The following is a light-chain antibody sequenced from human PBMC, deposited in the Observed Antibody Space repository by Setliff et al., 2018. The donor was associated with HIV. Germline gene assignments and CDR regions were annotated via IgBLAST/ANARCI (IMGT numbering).Light chain of an antibody. CDR1: QSISGY. V-gene: IGKV1-39*01. CDR2: GAS. CDR3: QQSYTTPYT. J-gene: IGKJ2*01. Sequence: DIQMTQSPSSLSALVGDRVTIACRANQSISGYLNWYQQKAGTAPKLLIYGASNLQSGVPSRFSGFGSGTDFTLIITDLQSEDFATYYCQQSYTTPYTFGQGTKVDIK.